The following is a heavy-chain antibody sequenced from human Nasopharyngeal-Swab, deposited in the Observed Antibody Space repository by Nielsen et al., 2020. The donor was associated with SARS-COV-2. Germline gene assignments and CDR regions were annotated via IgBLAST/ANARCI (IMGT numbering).Heavy chain of an antibody. J-gene: IGHJ4*02. CDR2: INWNGGST. CDR1: GFTFDDYG. CDR3: ARSRSYYDSSGFPVGY. V-gene: IGHV3-20*01. D-gene: IGHD3-22*01. Sequence: GGSLRLSCAASGFTFDDYGMSWVRQAPGKGLEWVSGINWNGGSTGYADSVKGRFTISRDNAKNSLYLQMNSLRAEDTALYHCARSRSYYDSSGFPVGYWGQGTLVTVSS.